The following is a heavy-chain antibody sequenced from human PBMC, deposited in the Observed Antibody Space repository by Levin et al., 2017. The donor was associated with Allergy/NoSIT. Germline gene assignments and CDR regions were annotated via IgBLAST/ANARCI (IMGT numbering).Heavy chain of an antibody. D-gene: IGHD6-13*01. V-gene: IGHV4-34*01. CDR3: AREKGGSSSWFSDY. J-gene: IGHJ4*02. CDR2: INHSGST. CDR1: GGSFSGYY. Sequence: SETLSLTCAVYGGSFSGYYWSWIRQPPGKGLEWIGEINHSGSTNYNPSLKSRVTISVDTSKNQFSLKLSSVTAADTAVYYCAREKGGSSSWFSDYWGQGTLVTVSS.